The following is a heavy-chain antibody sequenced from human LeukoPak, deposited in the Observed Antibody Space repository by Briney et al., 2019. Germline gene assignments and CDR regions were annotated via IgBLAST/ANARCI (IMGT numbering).Heavy chain of an antibody. CDR3: ARGGVARWRDYYYYYYYGMDV. J-gene: IGHJ6*02. CDR1: GGSFSGYY. Sequence: SETLSLTCAVYGGSFSGYYWSWIRQPPGKGLEWIGEINHRGSTKYNPSLQSRVTISVDTSKNQYSLKLSSVTAADTAVYYCARGGVARWRDYYYYYYYGMDVWGQGTTVTVSS. CDR2: INHRGST. D-gene: IGHD4-17*01. V-gene: IGHV4-34*01.